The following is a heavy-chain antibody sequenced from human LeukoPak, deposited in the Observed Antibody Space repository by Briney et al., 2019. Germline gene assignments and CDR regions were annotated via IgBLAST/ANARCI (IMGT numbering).Heavy chain of an antibody. CDR3: AKDDSSGYYSY. D-gene: IGHD3-22*01. Sequence: AGGSLRLSCAASGFTFSSYAMSWVRQAPGKGLEWVSAISGSGGSTYYADSVKGRFTISRDNSKNTLYLQMNSLRAEDTAVHYCAKDDSSGYYSYWGQGTLVTVSS. J-gene: IGHJ4*02. V-gene: IGHV3-23*01. CDR1: GFTFSSYA. CDR2: ISGSGGST.